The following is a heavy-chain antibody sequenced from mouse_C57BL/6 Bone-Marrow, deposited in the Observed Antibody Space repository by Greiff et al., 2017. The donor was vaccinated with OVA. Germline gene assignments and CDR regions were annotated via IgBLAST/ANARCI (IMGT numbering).Heavy chain of an antibody. Sequence: EVQLVESGGGLVKPGGSLKLSCAASALTVLIYPMSWVRQTPEKRLEWVATISDGGSYTYYPDNVKGRFTISRDNAKNNLYLQMSHLKSEDTAMYYCARGYDYDFDYWGQGTTLTVSS. V-gene: IGHV5-4*01. CDR1: ALTVLIYP. CDR2: ISDGGSYT. D-gene: IGHD2-4*01. CDR3: ARGYDYDFDY. J-gene: IGHJ2*01.